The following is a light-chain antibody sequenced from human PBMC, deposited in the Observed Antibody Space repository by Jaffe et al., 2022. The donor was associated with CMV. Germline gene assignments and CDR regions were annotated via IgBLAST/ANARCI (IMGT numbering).Light chain of an antibody. V-gene: IGLV3-25*03. CDR1: VLSKQF. Sequence: SHELIQTPSESVSPGQTARITCSGDVLSKQFVYWYQQKPGQAPVLVIYKDNVRPSGIPERLSGSSSGTTATLTISGVQAEDEADYYCHSADSSGTSWAFGGGTKLTVL. J-gene: IGLJ3*02. CDR3: HSADSSGTSWA. CDR2: KDN.